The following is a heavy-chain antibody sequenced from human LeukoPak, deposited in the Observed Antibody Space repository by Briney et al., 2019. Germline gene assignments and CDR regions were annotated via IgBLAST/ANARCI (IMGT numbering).Heavy chain of an antibody. CDR3: ARRAGGYSHPYDY. V-gene: IGHV3-53*01. CDR1: GFTFSSYN. D-gene: IGHD4-23*01. J-gene: IGHJ4*02. CDR2: IYSGGST. Sequence: GGSLRLSCAASGFTFSSYNMSWVRQAPGKGLEWVSLIYSGGSTYYADSVKGRFTISRDNSKNTLYLQMNSLRAEDTAVYYCARRAGGYSHPYDYWGQGTLVTVSS.